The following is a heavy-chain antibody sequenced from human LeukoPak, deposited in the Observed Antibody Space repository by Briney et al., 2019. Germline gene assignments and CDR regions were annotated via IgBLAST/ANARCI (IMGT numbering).Heavy chain of an antibody. CDR3: ALRYCSGGSCYSGAWFDP. J-gene: IGHJ5*02. D-gene: IGHD2-15*01. Sequence: ASVKVSCKASGGTFSSYAISWVRQAPGQGLEWTGRIIPIFGIANYAQKFQGRVTITADKSTSTAYMELSSLRSEDTAVYCCALRYCSGGSCYSGAWFDPWGQGTLVTVSS. CDR2: IIPIFGIA. V-gene: IGHV1-69*04. CDR1: GGTFSSYA.